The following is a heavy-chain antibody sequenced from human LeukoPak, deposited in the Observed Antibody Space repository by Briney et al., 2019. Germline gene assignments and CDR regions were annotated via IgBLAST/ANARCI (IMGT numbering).Heavy chain of an antibody. D-gene: IGHD3-10*01. J-gene: IGHJ4*02. V-gene: IGHV3-30*01. CDR2: ISYDGSNK. Sequence: GGSLRLSCAASGFTFSSYAMHWVRQAPGKGLEWVAVISYDGSNKYYADSVKGRFTISRDNSKNTLYLQMNSLRAEDTAVYYCAREDYYGSGSNFDYWGQGTLVTVSS. CDR3: AREDYYGSGSNFDY. CDR1: GFTFSSYA.